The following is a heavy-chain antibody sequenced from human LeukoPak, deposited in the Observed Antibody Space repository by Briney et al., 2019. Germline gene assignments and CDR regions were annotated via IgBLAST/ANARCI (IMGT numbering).Heavy chain of an antibody. Sequence: SQTLSLTFAISGDSVSSNSAAWNWIRQSPSRGLEWLGRTYYRSKWYNDYAVSVKSRITINPDTSKNQFSLQLNSVSPEDTAVYYCAREPDMVRGALNVFDIWGQGTMVTVSS. V-gene: IGHV6-1*01. CDR2: TYYRSKWYN. CDR1: GDSVSSNSAA. D-gene: IGHD3-10*01. J-gene: IGHJ3*02. CDR3: AREPDMVRGALNVFDI.